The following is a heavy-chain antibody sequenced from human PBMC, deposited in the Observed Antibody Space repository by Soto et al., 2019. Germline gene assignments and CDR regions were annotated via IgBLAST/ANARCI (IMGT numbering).Heavy chain of an antibody. CDR1: GDSISSYY. Sequence: SETLSLTCTVSGDSISSYYWTWIRQPPGKGLEWIGYIYYSGSTNYNPSLKSRVTISVDTSKNQFSLKLTSVTAADTAVYYCARGVATIGPWGQGTLVTISS. J-gene: IGHJ5*02. D-gene: IGHD5-12*01. CDR2: IYYSGST. CDR3: ARGVATIGP. V-gene: IGHV4-59*01.